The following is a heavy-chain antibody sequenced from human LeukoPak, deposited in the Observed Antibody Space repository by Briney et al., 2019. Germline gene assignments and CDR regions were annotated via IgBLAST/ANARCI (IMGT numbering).Heavy chain of an antibody. J-gene: IGHJ4*02. V-gene: IGHV1-2*02. CDR2: INPNSGGT. CDR3: ARLRMATITELDY. Sequence: GASVKVSCKVSGGSFSSYALNWVRQAPGQGLEWMGWINPNSGGTNYAQKFQGRVTMTRDTSISTAYMELSRLRSDDTAVYYCARLRMATITELDYWGQGTLVTVSS. D-gene: IGHD5-12*01. CDR1: GGSFSSYA.